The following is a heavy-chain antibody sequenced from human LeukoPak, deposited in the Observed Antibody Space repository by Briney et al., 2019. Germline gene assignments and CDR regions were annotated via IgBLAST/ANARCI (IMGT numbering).Heavy chain of an antibody. J-gene: IGHJ4*02. D-gene: IGHD3-3*01. CDR1: GYPFYTYG. CDR2: ISGNDGAT. CDR3: ARDVPDFWSGFDS. V-gene: IGHV1-18*01. Sequence: ASVKVSCKASGYPFYTYGLSWVWQAPGQGREWMGQISGNDGATKYAQKFQGRGTMTTDTATSTAYMGQTSLTSDDTAVYYCARDVPDFWSGFDSWGQGTLVTVS.